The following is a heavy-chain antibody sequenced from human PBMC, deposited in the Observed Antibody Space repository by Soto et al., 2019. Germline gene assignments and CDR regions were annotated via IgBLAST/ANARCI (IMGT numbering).Heavy chain of an antibody. V-gene: IGHV2-5*01. CDR3: ANDTSGWRWLPDV. CDR1: GFSLSTSVVG. CDR2: IYWNDDK. Sequence: GLALVSPTHTLTLTCSFSGFSLSTSVVGVGWIRQPPGKAPEWLGIIYWNDDKRYSPSLKTRVTITKDTSRNQVVLIMTSVEADDTATYYCANDTSGWRWLPDVWGQGTKVTVYS. J-gene: IGHJ6*02. D-gene: IGHD2-21*01.